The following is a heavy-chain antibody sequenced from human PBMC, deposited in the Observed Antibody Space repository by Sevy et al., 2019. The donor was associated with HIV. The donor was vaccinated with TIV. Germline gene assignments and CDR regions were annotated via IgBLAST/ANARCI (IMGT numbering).Heavy chain of an antibody. D-gene: IGHD3-3*01. CDR1: GFTFSSYW. CDR3: ARESITSITIFGVALDP. Sequence: GGSLRLSCAASGFTFSSYWMSWVRQAPGKGLEWVVNIKQDGSEKYYVNSVKGRFTISRDNAKNSLYLQMNSLRAEDTAVYYCARESITSITIFGVALDPWGQGTLVTVSS. J-gene: IGHJ5*02. V-gene: IGHV3-7*03. CDR2: IKQDGSEK.